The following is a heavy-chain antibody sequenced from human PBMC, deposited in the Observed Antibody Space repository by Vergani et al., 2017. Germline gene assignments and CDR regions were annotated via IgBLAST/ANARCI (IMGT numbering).Heavy chain of an antibody. Sequence: EVQLVESGGGLVQPGRSLRLSCGASGFTFDDYAMHWVRQAPGKGLEWVSGMSWNSGSIGYADSVKGRFTISRDNAKNFLYLQMRSLRAEDTALYFCAKGSVDNSGWYYFDYWGQGTLVTVSS. J-gene: IGHJ4*02. CDR1: GFTFDDYA. D-gene: IGHD6-19*01. CDR3: AKGSVDNSGWYYFDY. V-gene: IGHV3-9*01. CDR2: MSWNSGSI.